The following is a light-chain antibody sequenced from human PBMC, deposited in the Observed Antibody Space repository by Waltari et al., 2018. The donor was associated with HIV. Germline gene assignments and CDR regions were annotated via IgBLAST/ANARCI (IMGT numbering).Light chain of an antibody. J-gene: IGLJ2*01. V-gene: IGLV6-57*01. CDR3: QSYDNENPVL. CDR2: KDD. Sequence: NFMLTQPHSVSESPGKTVTIHCTRSTGSITSNHVQWYQQRPGSSPTTVIYKDDQRPSGVPDRFSGSIDSSSNSASLTISGLRTEDEADYYCQSYDNENPVLFGGGTKLTVL. CDR1: TGSITSNH.